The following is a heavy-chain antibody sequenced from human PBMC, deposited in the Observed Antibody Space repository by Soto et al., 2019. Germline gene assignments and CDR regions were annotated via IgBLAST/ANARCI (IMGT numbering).Heavy chain of an antibody. J-gene: IGHJ4*02. V-gene: IGHV1-69*04. CDR3: ATSYGSGYRAFDY. CDR1: GDTFSFYS. D-gene: IGHD3-10*01. CDR2: VNPILSMS. Sequence: QVQLVQSGAEVKRPGSSVKVSCKASGDTFSFYSINWVRQAPGLGLEWMGRVNPILSMSNYAPRFQGRVTMTADQYTSTAYMELRGLRSEDTAMYYCATSYGSGYRAFDYWGQGALVTVSS.